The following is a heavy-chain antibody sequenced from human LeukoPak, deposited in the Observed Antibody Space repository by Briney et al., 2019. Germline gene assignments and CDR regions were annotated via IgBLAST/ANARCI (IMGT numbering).Heavy chain of an antibody. V-gene: IGHV1-2*06. CDR1: GYTFTGSY. Sequence: GASVKVSCKASGYTFTGSYMNWVREAPGQGLEWMGRINPNTGGTNYAQNFQGSVTRTRDTSITTVYMELSSLRSDDTAVYYGSRVGDGLNDGFDIWRQGTIVTVST. J-gene: IGHJ3*02. CDR2: INPNTGGT. D-gene: IGHD5-24*01. CDR3: SRVGDGLNDGFDI.